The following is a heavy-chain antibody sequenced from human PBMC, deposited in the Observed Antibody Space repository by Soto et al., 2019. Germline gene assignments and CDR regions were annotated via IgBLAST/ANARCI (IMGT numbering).Heavy chain of an antibody. V-gene: IGHV3-30*18. D-gene: IGHD2-15*01. CDR1: GFTFSSYG. Sequence: QVQLVESGGGVVQPGRSLRLSCAASGFTFSSYGMHWVRQAPGKGLEWVAVISYDGSNKYYADSGKGRFTISKDNSKNTMYLQMNSLRAEDTAVYYCAKDCSGWGQGTLVTVSS. CDR2: ISYDGSNK. CDR3: AKDCSG. J-gene: IGHJ4*02.